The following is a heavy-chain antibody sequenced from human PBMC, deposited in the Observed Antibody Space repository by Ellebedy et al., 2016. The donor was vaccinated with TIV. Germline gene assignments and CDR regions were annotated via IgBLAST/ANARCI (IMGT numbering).Heavy chain of an antibody. CDR1: GGSISSHN. CDR2: FFTSGST. J-gene: IGHJ4*02. V-gene: IGHV4-4*07. D-gene: IGHD3-10*01. Sequence: SETLSLXCTVSGGSISSHNWSWIRQAAGKGLEWIGRFFTSGSTVYNPSLKSRVTMSVDTSKNQLSLKLSSVTAADTAIYYCASSRPYDLGSIDYWGQGTLVTVSS. CDR3: ASSRPYDLGSIDY.